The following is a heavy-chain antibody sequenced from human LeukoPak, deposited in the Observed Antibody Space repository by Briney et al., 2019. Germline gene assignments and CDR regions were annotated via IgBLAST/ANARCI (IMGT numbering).Heavy chain of an antibody. V-gene: IGHV1-2*02. CDR2: INPNSGGT. CDR3: ARDWGIDSRGNYFDY. J-gene: IGHJ4*02. Sequence: ASVKVSCKASGYTFTGYHMHWVRQAPGQGLEWMGWINPNSGGTNYAQKFQGRVTMTRDTSISTAYMELSRLRSDDTAVYYCARDWGIDSRGNYFDYWGQGTLVTVSS. CDR1: GYTFTGYH. D-gene: IGHD3-16*01.